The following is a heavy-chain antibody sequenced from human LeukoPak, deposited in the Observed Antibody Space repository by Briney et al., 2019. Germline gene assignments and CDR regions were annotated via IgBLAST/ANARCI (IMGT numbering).Heavy chain of an antibody. CDR1: GLTFSSYW. D-gene: IGHD1-7*01. CDR3: ASYNWNYPDY. J-gene: IGHJ4*02. V-gene: IGHV3-74*01. Sequence: PGGSLRLSCAASGLTFSSYWMHWVRQAPGKGLVWVSRINGDRSTTAYADSVKGRFTISRDNAKNTLYLQMNSLRAEDTAVYYCASYNWNYPDYWGQGTLVTVSS. CDR2: INGDRSTT.